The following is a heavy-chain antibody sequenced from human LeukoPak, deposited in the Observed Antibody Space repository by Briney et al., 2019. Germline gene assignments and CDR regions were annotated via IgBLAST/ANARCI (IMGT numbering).Heavy chain of an antibody. Sequence: PGGSLRLSCAASGFTFSSYTMNWVRQAPGKGLEGVSYISSSSSYIYYADSVKGGFTISRDNAENSLYLQMNSLRAEDTAVYYCARGSEGYCSGGGCYYGMDVWGQGTTVTVSS. CDR2: ISSSSSYI. CDR1: GFTFSSYT. D-gene: IGHD2-15*01. J-gene: IGHJ6*01. V-gene: IGHV3-21*01. CDR3: ARGSEGYCSGGGCYYGMDV.